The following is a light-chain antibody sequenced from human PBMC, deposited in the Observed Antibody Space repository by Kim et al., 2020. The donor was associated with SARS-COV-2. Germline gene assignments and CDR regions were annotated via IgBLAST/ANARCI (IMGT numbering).Light chain of an antibody. Sequence: ASVGDTVTISCRARQGISSNLAWYQQRPGKAPILLIYSAFTLHSGVPSRFSGSGSGTDFTLTITSLQPEDFATYHCQQHHSFPLTFGGGTKVDIK. CDR2: SAF. V-gene: IGKV1-9*01. J-gene: IGKJ4*01. CDR1: QGISSN. CDR3: QQHHSFPLT.